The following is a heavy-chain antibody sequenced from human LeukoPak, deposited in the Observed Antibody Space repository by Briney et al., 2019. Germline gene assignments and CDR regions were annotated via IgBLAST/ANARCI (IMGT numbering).Heavy chain of an antibody. Sequence: GGSLRLSCAASGFTFSNSAMSWVRQAPGKGLNWVSTIAGGGGSTYYADSVKGRFTISRDNSKNTLYLQMNSLRAEDTAVYYCAKSVSGGGHFDYWGQGTLVTVSS. CDR3: AKSVSGGGHFDY. CDR1: GFTFSNSA. J-gene: IGHJ4*02. CDR2: IAGGGGST. V-gene: IGHV3-23*01. D-gene: IGHD6-19*01.